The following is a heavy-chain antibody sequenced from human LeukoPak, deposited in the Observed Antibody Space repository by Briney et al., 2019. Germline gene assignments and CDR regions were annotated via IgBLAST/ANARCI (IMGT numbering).Heavy chain of an antibody. CDR2: IYYSGST. CDR3: ARDPGSSSEPYYFDY. D-gene: IGHD6-6*01. Sequence: SETLSLTCTVSGGSVRSNSYYWSWIRQPPGKGLEWIGYIYYSGSTNYNPSLKSRVTISVDTSKNQFSLKLSSVTAADTAVYYCARDPGSSSEPYYFDYWGQGTLVTVSS. V-gene: IGHV4-61*01. J-gene: IGHJ4*02. CDR1: GGSVRSNSYY.